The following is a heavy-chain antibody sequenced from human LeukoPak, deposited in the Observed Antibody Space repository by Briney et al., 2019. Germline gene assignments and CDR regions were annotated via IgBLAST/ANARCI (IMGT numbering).Heavy chain of an antibody. J-gene: IGHJ5*02. CDR1: GGXISSNSHY. Sequence: SETLSLTCTVSGGXISSNSHYWSWIRQPAGKGLGWVGRIHSSGSTNYNPSLKSRVTMSVDTSKNQFSLKLSSVTAADTALYYCSRGTLRLGDLSLSNYFDPWGQGTLVTVSS. D-gene: IGHD3-16*02. CDR3: SRGTLRLGDLSLSNYFDP. CDR2: IHSSGST. V-gene: IGHV4-61*02.